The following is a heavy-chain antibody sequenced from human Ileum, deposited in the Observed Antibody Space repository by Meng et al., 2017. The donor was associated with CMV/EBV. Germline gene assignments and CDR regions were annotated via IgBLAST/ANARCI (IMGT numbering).Heavy chain of an antibody. J-gene: IGHJ5*02. CDR2: IQDDGSKK. V-gene: IGHV3-30*02. CDR3: VKGINYALFDP. CDR1: GFSLSMYG. D-gene: IGHD3-16*01. Sequence: GGSLRLSCTASGFSLSMYGIHWVRQPPSKGLEWMAFIQDDGSKKSYANSVKGRFTISRDNSKNTLYLQMNTLRVEDTALYYCVKGINYALFDPWGQGTLVTVSS.